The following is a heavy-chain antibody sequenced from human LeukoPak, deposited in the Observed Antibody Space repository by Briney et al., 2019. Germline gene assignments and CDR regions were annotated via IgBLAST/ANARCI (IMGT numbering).Heavy chain of an antibody. J-gene: IGHJ4*02. D-gene: IGHD2-2*01. CDR1: GESISGFY. Sequence: SETLSLTCTVSGESISGFYWNWIRQSPGKGLEWIGYIYYSGSTNYNPSLKSRVTISVDTSKNQFSLKLSSVTAADTAVYYCARGGYCSSTSCYGPYFDYWGQGTLVTVSS. V-gene: IGHV4-59*12. CDR3: ARGGYCSSTSCYGPYFDY. CDR2: IYYSGST.